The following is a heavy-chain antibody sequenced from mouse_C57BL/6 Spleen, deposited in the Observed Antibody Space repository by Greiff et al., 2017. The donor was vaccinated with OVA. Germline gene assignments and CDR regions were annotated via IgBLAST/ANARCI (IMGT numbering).Heavy chain of an antibody. CDR3: ARNGYWDDFDY. D-gene: IGHD1-2*01. J-gene: IGHJ2*01. V-gene: IGHV14-2*01. CDR2: IDPEDGET. CDR1: GFNIKDYY. Sequence: VQLQQSGAELVKPGASVKLSCTASGFNIKDYYMHWVKQRTEQGLEWIGRIDPEDGETEYAPKFQGKATITADTSSNTAYLQLSSLTSEDTAVYYCARNGYWDDFDYWGQGTTLTVSS.